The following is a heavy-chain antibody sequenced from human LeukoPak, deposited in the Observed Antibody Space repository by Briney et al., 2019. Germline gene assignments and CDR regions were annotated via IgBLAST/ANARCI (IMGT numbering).Heavy chain of an antibody. D-gene: IGHD1-20*01. V-gene: IGHV3-66*01. CDR2: IYSGGST. CDR3: ARGLTGTDFDY. J-gene: IGHJ4*02. Sequence: GGSLRLSCAASGFTVSSNYMSWVRQAPGKGLEWVSVIYSGGSTYCADSVKGRFTISRDNSKNTLYLQMNSLRAEDTAVYYCARGLTGTDFDYWGQGTLVTVSS. CDR1: GFTVSSNY.